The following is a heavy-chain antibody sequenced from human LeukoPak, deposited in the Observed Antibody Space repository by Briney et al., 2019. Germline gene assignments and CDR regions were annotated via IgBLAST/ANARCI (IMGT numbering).Heavy chain of an antibody. J-gene: IGHJ6*04. Sequence: SETLSLTCAVYGGSFSGYYWSWIRQPPGKGLEWIGEINHSGSTNYNPSLKIRVTISVDTSKNQFSLKLSSVTAADTAVYYCARGKRVVPAAVLIGGWDVWGKGTTVTVSS. CDR1: GGSFSGYY. V-gene: IGHV4-34*01. CDR2: INHSGST. CDR3: ARGKRVVPAAVLIGGWDV. D-gene: IGHD2-2*01.